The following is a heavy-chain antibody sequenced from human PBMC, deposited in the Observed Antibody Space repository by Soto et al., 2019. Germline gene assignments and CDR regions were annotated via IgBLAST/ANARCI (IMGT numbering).Heavy chain of an antibody. CDR2: IYHSGST. CDR3: AGGRPIRGSGGPSFDP. V-gene: IGHV4-30-2*01. J-gene: IGHJ5*02. Sequence: SETLSLTCAVSGGSISSGGYSWSWIRQPPGKGLEWIGYIYHSGSTYYNPSLKSRVTISVDRSKNQFSLKLSSVTAADTAVYFCAGGRPIRGSGGPSFDPWGQGIQVTVSS. CDR1: GGSISSGGYS. D-gene: IGHD3-10*01.